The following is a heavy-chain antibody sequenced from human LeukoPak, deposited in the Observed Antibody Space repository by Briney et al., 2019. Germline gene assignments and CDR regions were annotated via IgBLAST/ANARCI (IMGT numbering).Heavy chain of an antibody. CDR2: IYYSGST. D-gene: IGHD4-23*01. CDR3: ARGEYGGNWSFDY. CDR1: GGSISSYY. J-gene: IGHJ4*02. Sequence: SETLSLTCTVSGGSISSYYWSWFRQPPGKGLEWIGYIYYSGSTNYNPSLKGRVTISVDTSKNQFSLKLSSVTAADTAVYYCARGEYGGNWSFDYWGQGTLVTVSS. V-gene: IGHV4-59*13.